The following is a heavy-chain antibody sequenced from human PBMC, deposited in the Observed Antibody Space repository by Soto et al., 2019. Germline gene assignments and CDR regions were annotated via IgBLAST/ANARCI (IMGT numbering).Heavy chain of an antibody. Sequence: SETIALASAACGGTMRSSEGSGILKPTGKGLEWIGYIYYSGSTNYNPSLKSRVTISVDTSKNQFSLKLSSVTAADTAVYYCARHYYDSSGYSNFDNWGQGILVTVSS. J-gene: IGHJ4*02. D-gene: IGHD3-22*01. V-gene: IGHV4-59*01. CDR3: ARHYYDSSGYSNFDN. CDR2: IYYSGST. CDR1: GGTMRSSE.